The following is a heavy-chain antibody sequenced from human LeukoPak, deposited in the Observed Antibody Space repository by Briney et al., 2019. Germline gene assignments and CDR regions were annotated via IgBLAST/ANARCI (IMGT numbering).Heavy chain of an antibody. Sequence: GGSLRLSCAASGFTFSSYAMSWVRQAPGKGLEWVSAISGSRGSTYYTDSVKGRFTISRDNSKNTLYLQMNSLRAEDTAVYYCAKFDAEYTGSYSYYYYMDVWGKGTTVTISS. CDR2: ISGSRGST. J-gene: IGHJ6*03. V-gene: IGHV3-23*01. D-gene: IGHD1-26*01. CDR1: GFTFSSYA. CDR3: AKFDAEYTGSYSYYYYMDV.